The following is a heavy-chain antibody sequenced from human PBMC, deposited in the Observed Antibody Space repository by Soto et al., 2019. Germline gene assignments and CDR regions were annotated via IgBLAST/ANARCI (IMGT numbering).Heavy chain of an antibody. CDR1: DGSISSRYYY. J-gene: IGHJ5*01. D-gene: IGHD3-10*02. V-gene: IGHV4-39*01. CDR3: AWHLFAGGVTYNWFDS. CDR2: FCYSGAT. Sequence: SETLSLTCTVSDGSISSRYYYWGGIRQSPGKGLEWIGRFCYSGATYYNPSPKSRVTIFVYMSKNQVSLKLSSVSAADSAVYSCAWHLFAGGVTYNWFDSWGQGTLVTSSS.